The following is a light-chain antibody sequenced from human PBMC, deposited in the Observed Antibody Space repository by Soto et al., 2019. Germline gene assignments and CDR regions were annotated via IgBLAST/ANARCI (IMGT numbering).Light chain of an antibody. Sequence: AIQMTQSPSSLSASAGDSVTISCRASQAISSALAWYQQKPGKPPELLIYDVSTLEGGVPSRFSGSGSGTDFTLSISSLQPEDFATYYCQQFQSYPLTFGGGTNVE. CDR1: QAISSA. V-gene: IGKV1-13*02. CDR2: DVS. J-gene: IGKJ4*01. CDR3: QQFQSYPLT.